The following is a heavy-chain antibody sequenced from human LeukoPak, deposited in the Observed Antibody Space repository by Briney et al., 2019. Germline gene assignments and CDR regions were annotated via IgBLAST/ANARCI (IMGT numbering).Heavy chain of an antibody. V-gene: IGHV3-30*18. Sequence: PGGSLRLSCATSGFTFSNYGMHWVRQAPGKGLEWVAVISSDETSIRYGDSVRGRFTVSRDNAKNTVYLQMNSLGADDTAVYYCAKDPYRVVFATGNYLDPWGQGTLVTVSS. D-gene: IGHD2-15*01. J-gene: IGHJ5*02. CDR2: ISSDETSI. CDR1: GFTFSNYG. CDR3: AKDPYRVVFATGNYLDP.